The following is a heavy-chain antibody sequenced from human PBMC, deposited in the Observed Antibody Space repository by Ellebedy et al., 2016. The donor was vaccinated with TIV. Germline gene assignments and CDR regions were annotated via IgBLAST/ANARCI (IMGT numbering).Heavy chain of an antibody. CDR2: INPSAGST. D-gene: IGHD5-18*01. V-gene: IGHV1-46*01. J-gene: IGHJ6*03. CDR1: GYTFTSYY. CDR3: ARRGYTYGLYYYYYMDV. Sequence: ASVKVSCXASGYTFTSYYMHWVRQAPGQGLEGMGIINPSAGSTSYAQKFQGRVTMTRDTSTSTVYMELSSLRSEDTAVYYCARRGYTYGLYYYYYMDVWGKGTTVTVSS.